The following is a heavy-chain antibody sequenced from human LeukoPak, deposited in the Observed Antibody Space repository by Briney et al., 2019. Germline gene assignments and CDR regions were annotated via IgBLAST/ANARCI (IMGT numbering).Heavy chain of an antibody. CDR1: GGSFSGYY. J-gene: IGHJ5*02. V-gene: IGHV4-34*01. CDR3: ARHGHYYYDSSVLRP. CDR2: INHSGST. Sequence: PSETLSLTCAVYGGSFSGYYWSWIRQPPGKGLEWIGEINHSGSTNYNPSLKSRVTISVDTSKNQFSLKLSSVTAADTAVYYCARHGHYYYDSSVLRPWGQGTLVTVSS. D-gene: IGHD3-22*01.